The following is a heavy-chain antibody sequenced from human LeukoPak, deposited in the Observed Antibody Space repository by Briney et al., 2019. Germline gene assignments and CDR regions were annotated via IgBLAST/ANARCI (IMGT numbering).Heavy chain of an antibody. D-gene: IGHD6-19*01. CDR1: GFTFSTYW. V-gene: IGHV3-74*01. Sequence: GGSLRLSCAASGFTFSTYWMHWVRQAPGKGLVWVSRINSDGSSTSYADSVKGRFTFSRDNAKNTLYLQMNSLRAEDTAVYYCVGSSDWWGFYYWGQGTLVTVSS. CDR3: VGSSDWWGFYY. J-gene: IGHJ4*02. CDR2: INSDGSST.